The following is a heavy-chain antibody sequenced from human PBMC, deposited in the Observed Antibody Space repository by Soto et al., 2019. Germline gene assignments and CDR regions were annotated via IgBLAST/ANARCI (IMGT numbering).Heavy chain of an antibody. CDR3: ASWWAIKGYLTY. J-gene: IGHJ4*02. CDR1: GGSITNYY. Sequence: SETLSLTCTVSGGSITNYYWSWIRQPPGKGLEWIGYIYYSGTTNYNPSLKSRVTISVDTSKNQFSLKLSSVTAGDTAVYYCASWWAIKGYLTYWGRGSLVTVSS. D-gene: IGHD2-15*01. V-gene: IGHV4-59*08. CDR2: IYYSGTT.